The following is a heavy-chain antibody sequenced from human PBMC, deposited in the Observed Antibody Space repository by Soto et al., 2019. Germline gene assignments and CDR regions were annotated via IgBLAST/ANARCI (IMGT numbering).Heavy chain of an antibody. CDR3: ARENSYFDY. J-gene: IGHJ4*02. CDR1: GDTFRNFG. CDR2: ISAYNANA. Sequence: QIQLLQSGAEVKKPGASVKVTCKASGDTFRNFGSSWVRQAPGQGLEWMGWISAYNANANYAQKFQGRLTMPADTSTSTAYMELRSLRSDDTAVYYCARENSYFDYWGQGTLVTVSS. V-gene: IGHV1-18*01.